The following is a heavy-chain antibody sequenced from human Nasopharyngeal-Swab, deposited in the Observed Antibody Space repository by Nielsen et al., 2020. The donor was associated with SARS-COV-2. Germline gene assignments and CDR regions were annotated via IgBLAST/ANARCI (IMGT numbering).Heavy chain of an antibody. J-gene: IGHJ6*02. CDR1: GFTFSDHY. V-gene: IGHV3-11*06. Sequence: GESLKISCAASGFTFSDHYMSWIRQAPGKGLEWVSYIDTRGTHSNYADSAKGRFTISRDNAKNSLSLEMNSLRVEDTAVYYCGRGHYGLDVWGQGTTVIVSS. CDR3: GRGHYGLDV. CDR2: IDTRGTHS.